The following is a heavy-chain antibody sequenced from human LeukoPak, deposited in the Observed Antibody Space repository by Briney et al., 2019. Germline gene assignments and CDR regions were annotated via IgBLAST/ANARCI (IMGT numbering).Heavy chain of an antibody. V-gene: IGHV1-69*04. Sequence: SVKVSCKASGGTFSSYAISWVPQAPGQGLEWMGRIIPILGIANYAQRFQGRVTITADKSTSTAYMELSSLRSEDTAVYYCARGGRVSDIVVVPAANNWFDPWGQGTLVTVSS. CDR2: IIPILGIA. CDR3: ARGGRVSDIVVVPAANNWFDP. CDR1: GGTFSSYA. D-gene: IGHD2-2*01. J-gene: IGHJ5*02.